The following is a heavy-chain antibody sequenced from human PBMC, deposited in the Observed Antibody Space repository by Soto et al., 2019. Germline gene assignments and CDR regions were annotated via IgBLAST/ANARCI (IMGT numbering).Heavy chain of an antibody. J-gene: IGHJ3*02. D-gene: IGHD2-15*01. V-gene: IGHV1-69*13. Sequence: SVKVSCKASGGTFSSYAISWVRQAPGQGLEWMGGIIPIFGTANYAQKFQGRVTITADESTSTAYMELSSLRSEDTAVYYCARGVCSGGSCYSAFDIWGQGTMVTVSS. CDR2: IIPIFGTA. CDR1: GGTFSSYA. CDR3: ARGVCSGGSCYSAFDI.